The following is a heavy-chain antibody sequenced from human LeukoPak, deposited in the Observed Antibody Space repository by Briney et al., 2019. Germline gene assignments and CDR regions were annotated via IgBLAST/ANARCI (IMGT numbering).Heavy chain of an antibody. Sequence: GGSLRLSCAASGFTFDDYAMHWVRQAPGKGLEWVSGISWNSGSIGYADSVKGRFTISRDNAKNSLYLQMNSLRAEDTALYYCAKDSDPGYGATYDYWGQGTLVTVSS. D-gene: IGHD1-1*01. J-gene: IGHJ4*02. CDR1: GFTFDDYA. CDR3: AKDSDPGYGATYDY. CDR2: ISWNSGSI. V-gene: IGHV3-9*01.